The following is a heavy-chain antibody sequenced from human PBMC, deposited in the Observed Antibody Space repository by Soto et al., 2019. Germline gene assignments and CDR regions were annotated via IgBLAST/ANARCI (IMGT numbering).Heavy chain of an antibody. CDR1: GYTFTSYY. Sequence: ASVKVSCKASGYTFTSYYMHWVRQAPGQGLEWMGIINPSGGSTSYAQKFQGRVTMTRDTSTSTGYMELSSLRSDDTAVYYCARDLGQQLVDYWGQGTLVTVSS. CDR2: INPSGGST. V-gene: IGHV1-46*01. J-gene: IGHJ4*02. CDR3: ARDLGQQLVDY. D-gene: IGHD6-13*01.